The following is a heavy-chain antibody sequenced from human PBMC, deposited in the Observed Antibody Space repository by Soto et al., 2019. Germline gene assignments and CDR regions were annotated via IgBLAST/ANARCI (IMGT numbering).Heavy chain of an antibody. CDR3: ANGHSTTVDYYFDY. CDR1: GFTFSSYA. CDR2: ISGGGGST. J-gene: IGHJ4*02. D-gene: IGHD4-4*01. V-gene: IGHV3-23*01. Sequence: EVQLLESGGGLVQPGGSLRLSCAASGFTFSSYAMSWVRQAPGKGLEWVSAISGGGGSTYYADSVKGRFTISRDNSKNRLDLQMNSLRAEDTAVYYCANGHSTTVDYYFDYWGQGTLVTVSS.